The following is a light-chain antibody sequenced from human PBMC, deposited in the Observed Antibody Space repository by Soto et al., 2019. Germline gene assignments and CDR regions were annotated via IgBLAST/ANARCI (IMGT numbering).Light chain of an antibody. CDR3: LQHNGYPRLT. Sequence: DIQMTQSPSSLSASVGDRVTITCRASQGIRNDLDWYQQKPGKAPKRLISAASILQSGVPSRFSGSGSVTEFTLTISSLQPEDFATYYCLQHNGYPRLTFGGGTKVEIK. V-gene: IGKV1-17*01. J-gene: IGKJ4*01. CDR1: QGIRND. CDR2: AAS.